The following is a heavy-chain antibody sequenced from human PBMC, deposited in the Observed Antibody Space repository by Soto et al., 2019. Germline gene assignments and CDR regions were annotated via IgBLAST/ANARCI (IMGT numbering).Heavy chain of an antibody. Sequence: SVKVSCKASGGTFSSYAISWVRQAPGQGLEWMGGIIPIFGTANYAQKFQGRVTITADESTSTAYMELSSLRSEDTAVYYCARAHPDAVMVFDHYNWFDPWGQGTLVTVSS. D-gene: IGHD3-10*01. CDR1: GGTFSSYA. J-gene: IGHJ5*02. CDR3: ARAHPDAVMVFDHYNWFDP. V-gene: IGHV1-69*13. CDR2: IIPIFGTA.